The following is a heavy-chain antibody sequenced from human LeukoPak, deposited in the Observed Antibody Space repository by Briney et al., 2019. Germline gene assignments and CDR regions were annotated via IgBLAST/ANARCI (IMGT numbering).Heavy chain of an antibody. CDR3: TEEGRYSSGWYGGYGV. V-gene: IGHV3-23*01. Sequence: GGSLRLSCAASGLTFSSYAMSWVRQAPGKGLEWVSVISGSGGRTYYADSVKGRFTISRDNSKNTLYLQMNSLRADDTAVYYCTEEGRYSSGWYGGYGVWGQGTVVTVSS. J-gene: IGHJ3*01. D-gene: IGHD6-19*01. CDR1: GLTFSSYA. CDR2: ISGSGGRT.